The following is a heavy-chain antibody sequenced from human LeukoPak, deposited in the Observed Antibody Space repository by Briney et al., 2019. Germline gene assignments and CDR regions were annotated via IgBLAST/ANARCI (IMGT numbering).Heavy chain of an antibody. Sequence: ASVKVSCKASGYTFTSYGISWVRQAPGQGLEWMGWISAYNGNTNYAQKLQGRVTMTTDTSTSTAYMELRSLRSDDTAVYYCARVTSYYGDYNLPVYWGQGTLVTVSP. CDR2: ISAYNGNT. CDR3: ARVTSYYGDYNLPVY. V-gene: IGHV1-18*01. CDR1: GYTFTSYG. J-gene: IGHJ4*02. D-gene: IGHD4-17*01.